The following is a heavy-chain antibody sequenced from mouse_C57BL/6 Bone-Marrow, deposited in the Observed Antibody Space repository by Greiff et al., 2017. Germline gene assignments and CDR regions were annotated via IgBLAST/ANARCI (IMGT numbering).Heavy chain of an antibody. J-gene: IGHJ3*01. CDR1: GYTFTSYG. CDR3: ARWGLGFAY. V-gene: IGHV1-81*01. Sequence: VKLQQSGAELARPGASVKLSCKASGYTFTSYGISWVKQRTGQGLEWIGEIYPRSGNTYYNEKFKGKATLTADKSSSTAYMELRSLTSEDSAVYFCARWGLGFAYWGQGTLVTVSA. CDR2: IYPRSGNT. D-gene: IGHD3-1*01.